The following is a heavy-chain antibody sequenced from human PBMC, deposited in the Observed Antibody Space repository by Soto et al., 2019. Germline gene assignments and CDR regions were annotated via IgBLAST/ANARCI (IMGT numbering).Heavy chain of an antibody. D-gene: IGHD3-22*01. V-gene: IGHV3-11*01. CDR3: ARAYYDSSGYYGMDV. Sequence: PGGSLRLSCAASGFTFSDYYMSWIRQAPGKGLEWVSYISSSGSTIYYADSVKGRFTIPRDNAKNSLYLQMNSLRAEDTAVYYCARAYYDSSGYYGMDVWGQGTTVTVSS. J-gene: IGHJ6*02. CDR2: ISSSGSTI. CDR1: GFTFSDYY.